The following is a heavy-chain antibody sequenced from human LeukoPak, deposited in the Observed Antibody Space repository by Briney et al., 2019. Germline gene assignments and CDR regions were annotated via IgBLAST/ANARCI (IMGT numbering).Heavy chain of an antibody. CDR3: AKSRGYSDYDRFFDY. J-gene: IGHJ4*02. D-gene: IGHD5-12*01. V-gene: IGHV3-66*01. Sequence: GGSLRLSCAASGFTVSSNHMSWVRQAPGKGLEWVSVTNTVGNTYYADSVKGRFTISRDNSKNTLYLQMSSLRAEDTAVFYCAKSRGYSDYDRFFDYWGQGTLVTVSS. CDR2: TNTVGNT. CDR1: GFTVSSNH.